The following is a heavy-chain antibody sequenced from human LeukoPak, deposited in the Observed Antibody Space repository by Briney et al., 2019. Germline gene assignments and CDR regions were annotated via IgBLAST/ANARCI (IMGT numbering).Heavy chain of an antibody. Sequence: ASVKVSCKASGYTFTGYYMHWVRQAPGQGLEWMGWINPNSGGTNYAQKFQGRVTMTRDTSISTVYTELTSLRSDDTAVYYCARSRGPGNGCDGWGQGTLVTVSS. CDR3: ARSRGPGNGCDG. CDR1: GYTFTGYY. J-gene: IGHJ4*02. V-gene: IGHV1-2*02. CDR2: INPNSGGT. D-gene: IGHD6-19*01.